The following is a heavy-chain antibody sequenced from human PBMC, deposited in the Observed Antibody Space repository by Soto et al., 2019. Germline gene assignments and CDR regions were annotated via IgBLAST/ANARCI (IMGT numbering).Heavy chain of an antibody. V-gene: IGHV2-5*02. CDR2: IYWDDAK. CDR3: AHIVVAGLGYYFDY. Sequence: QITLKESGPTLVKPTQTLTLTCTFSGFSLSSTRMAVGWIRQPPGKALEWLALIYWDDAKRYTPFLKSRLTITTDTSKNQVVLTMSNMDPVDTASYYCAHIVVAGLGYYFDYWGQGTLVTVSS. CDR1: GFSLSSTRMA. D-gene: IGHD6-19*01. J-gene: IGHJ4*02.